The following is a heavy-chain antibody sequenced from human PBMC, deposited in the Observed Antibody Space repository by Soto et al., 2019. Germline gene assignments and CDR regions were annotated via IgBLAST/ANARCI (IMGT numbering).Heavy chain of an antibody. J-gene: IGHJ6*02. CDR3: AREGVRGMDV. CDR2: LNPNSGNT. Sequence: QVQLVQSGAEVKNPGASVKVSCKASGYTFTSYDINWVRQATGKGLEWMGWLNPNSGNTGYAHKFQGRITMARSPSLRPAYMELSSLRSEDPAVYYCAREGVRGMDVWGQGTTVTVSS. V-gene: IGHV1-8*01. D-gene: IGHD3-16*01. CDR1: GYTFTSYD.